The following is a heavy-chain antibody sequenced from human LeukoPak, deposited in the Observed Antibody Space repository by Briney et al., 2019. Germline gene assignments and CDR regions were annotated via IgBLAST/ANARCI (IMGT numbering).Heavy chain of an antibody. CDR1: GFTFSSYA. CDR2: ISYDGTDK. D-gene: IGHD1-26*01. V-gene: IGHV3-30*04. CDR3: ARVRLRATYYYYYMDV. J-gene: IGHJ6*03. Sequence: QAGGSLRLSCAASGFTFSSYAMHWVRQAPGKGLEWVAVISYDGTDKHYADSVKGRFTISRDNSRNTLFLQMNSLRTEDTAVYYCARVRLRATYYYYYMDVWGKGTTVTVSS.